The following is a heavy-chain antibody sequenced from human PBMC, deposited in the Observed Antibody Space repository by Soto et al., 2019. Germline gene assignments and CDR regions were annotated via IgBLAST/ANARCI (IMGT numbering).Heavy chain of an antibody. CDR3: ASGNVVVAATRDAFDI. Sequence: SETLSLTCTVSGGSISSYYWSWIRQPPGKGLEWIGYIYYSGSTNYNPSLKSRVTISVDTSKNQFSLKLSSVTAADTAVYYCASGNVVVAATRDAFDIWGQGTIVTVSS. J-gene: IGHJ3*02. CDR1: GGSISSYY. D-gene: IGHD2-15*01. V-gene: IGHV4-59*01. CDR2: IYYSGST.